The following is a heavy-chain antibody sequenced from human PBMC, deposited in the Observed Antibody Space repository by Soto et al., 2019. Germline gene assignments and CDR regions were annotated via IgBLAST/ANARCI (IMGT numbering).Heavy chain of an antibody. J-gene: IGHJ5*02. CDR2: INHSGST. CDR3: AYGDYHNWFDP. Sequence: SETLSLTCAVYGGSFSGYYWSWIRQPPGKGLEWIGEINHSGSTNYNPSLKSRVTISVDTSKNQFSLKLSSVTAADTAVYYCAYGDYHNWFDPWGQGTLVTVSS. CDR1: GGSFSGYY. V-gene: IGHV4-34*01. D-gene: IGHD4-17*01.